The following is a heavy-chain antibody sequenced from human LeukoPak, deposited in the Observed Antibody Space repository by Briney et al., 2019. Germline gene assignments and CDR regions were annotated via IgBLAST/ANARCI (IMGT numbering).Heavy chain of an antibody. CDR3: AKSGYNRFDY. V-gene: IGHV3-43D*03. Sequence: PGGSLRLSCAASGFTFDDYAMHWVRQAPGKGLEWVSLISWDGGSTYYADSVKGRFTISRDNSKNSLYLQMNSLRAEDTALYYCAKSGYNRFDYWGQGTLVTVSS. CDR2: ISWDGGST. D-gene: IGHD5-24*01. CDR1: GFTFDDYA. J-gene: IGHJ4*02.